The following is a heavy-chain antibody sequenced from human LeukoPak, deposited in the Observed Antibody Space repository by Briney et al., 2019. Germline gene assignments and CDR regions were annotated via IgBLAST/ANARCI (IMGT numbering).Heavy chain of an antibody. V-gene: IGHV3-7*01. J-gene: IGHJ6*04. CDR3: AELGITMIGGV. D-gene: IGHD3-10*02. Sequence: PGGSLRLSCTASGFTFSRYWMSWVRQAPGKGLEWVANRNEDGNRKYYVDSVKGRFTISRDNAKNSLYLHMNSLRAEDTAVYYCAELGITMIGGVWGKGTTVTISS. CDR1: GFTFSRYW. CDR2: RNEDGNRK.